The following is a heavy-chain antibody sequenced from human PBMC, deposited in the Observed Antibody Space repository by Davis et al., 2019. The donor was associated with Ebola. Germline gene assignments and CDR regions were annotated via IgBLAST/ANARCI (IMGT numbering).Heavy chain of an antibody. J-gene: IGHJ4*02. CDR1: GYSFTSYW. Sequence: GESLKISCKGSGYSFTSYWIGWVRQMPGKGLEWMGRIDPSDSYTNYSPSFQGHVTISADKSISTAYLQWSSLKASDTAMYYCARGGRHSNVDFDYWGQGTLVTVSS. D-gene: IGHD2-15*01. V-gene: IGHV5-10-1*01. CDR3: ARGGRHSNVDFDY. CDR2: IDPSDSYT.